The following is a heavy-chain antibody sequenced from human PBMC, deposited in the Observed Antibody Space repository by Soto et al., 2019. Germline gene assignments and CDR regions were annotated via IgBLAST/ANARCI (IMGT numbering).Heavy chain of an antibody. CDR1: GGSISSGGYY. J-gene: IGHJ2*01. D-gene: IGHD4-17*01. Sequence: PSETLSLTCTVSGGSISSGGYYWSWIRQHPGKGLEWIGYIYYSGSTYYNPSLKSRVTISVDTSKNQFSLKLSSVTAADTAVYYCARDPYPTAGDWYFDLWGRGTLVTVSS. CDR3: ARDPYPTAGDWYFDL. CDR2: IYYSGST. V-gene: IGHV4-31*03.